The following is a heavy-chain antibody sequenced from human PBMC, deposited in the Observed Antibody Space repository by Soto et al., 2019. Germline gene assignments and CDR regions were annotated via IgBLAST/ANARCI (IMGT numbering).Heavy chain of an antibody. CDR3: ARGDSTDCSNGVCSFFYNHDMDV. D-gene: IGHD2-8*01. Sequence: ASVKVSCRASGYSFTDYHIHWVRQAPGQGLEWLGRINPKSGGTSTAQKFQGWVTMTTDTSISTASMELTRLTSDDTAIYYCARGDSTDCSNGVCSFFYNHDMDVWGQGTTVTVSS. CDR2: INPKSGGT. V-gene: IGHV1-2*04. CDR1: GYSFTDYH. J-gene: IGHJ6*02.